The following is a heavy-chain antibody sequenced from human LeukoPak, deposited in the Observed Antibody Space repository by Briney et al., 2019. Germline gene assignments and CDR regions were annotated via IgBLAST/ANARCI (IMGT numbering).Heavy chain of an antibody. CDR1: GGSISSVSYY. Sequence: SETLSLTCTVSGGSISSVSYYWAWIRQPPGKGLEWIGNIYYSGSTYYNPSLKSRVTISVDTSKNQISLKLSSVTAADTAVYYCASRTPNTSLRDPWGQGTLVAVSS. J-gene: IGHJ5*02. V-gene: IGHV4-39*01. D-gene: IGHD1/OR15-1a*01. CDR2: IYYSGST. CDR3: ASRTPNTSLRDP.